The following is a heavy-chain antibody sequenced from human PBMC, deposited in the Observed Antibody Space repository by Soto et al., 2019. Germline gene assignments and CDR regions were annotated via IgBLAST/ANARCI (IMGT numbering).Heavy chain of an antibody. CDR1: GGSFSSGSYF. CDR3: ARHTRYCSGSSCSSGSSNS. J-gene: IGHJ1*01. V-gene: IGHV4-39*01. D-gene: IGHD2-15*01. CDR2: MYYSGVT. Sequence: NPSETLSLTCTVSGGSFSSGSYFWGWIRQPPGQGLEWIASMYYSGVTYHNPSLTSRVTISIDASKNQLSLKMTSVTAADTALYHCARHTRYCSGSSCSSGSSNSWGQGTLVTVSS.